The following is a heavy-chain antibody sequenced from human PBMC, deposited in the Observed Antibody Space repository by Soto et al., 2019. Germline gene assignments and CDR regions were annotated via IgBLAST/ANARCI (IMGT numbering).Heavy chain of an antibody. CDR2: ISYDGSNK. V-gene: IGHV3-30*03. CDR3: AVSSKRYYYYGMDV. J-gene: IGHJ6*02. Sequence: PVGSLRLSCAASGFTFSSYGMHWVRQAPGKGLEWVAVISYDGSNKYYADSVKGRFTISRDNSKNTLYLQMNSLRAEDTAVYYCAVSSKRYYYYGMDVWGQGTTVTVSS. CDR1: GFTFSSYG. D-gene: IGHD6-6*01.